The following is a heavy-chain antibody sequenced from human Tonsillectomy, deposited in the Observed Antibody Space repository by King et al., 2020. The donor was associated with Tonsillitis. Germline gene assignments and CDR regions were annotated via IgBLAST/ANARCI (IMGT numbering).Heavy chain of an antibody. J-gene: IGHJ4*02. CDR1: GFTFSGYG. Sequence: VQLVESGGGVVQPGRSLRLSCAASGFTFSGYGMHWVRQAPGKGLEWVAVISYDGSNKYYADFLKGRFTISRDNSKNTLFLRMNSLRAEDTAVYYCTRGDDSSGYYWSFDYWGQGTLVTVSS. D-gene: IGHD3-22*01. CDR3: TRGDDSSGYYWSFDY. V-gene: IGHV3-33*05. CDR2: ISYDGSNK.